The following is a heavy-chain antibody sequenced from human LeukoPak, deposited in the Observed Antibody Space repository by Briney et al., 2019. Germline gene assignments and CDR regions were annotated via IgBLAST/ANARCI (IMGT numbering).Heavy chain of an antibody. Sequence: SGTLSLTCAVSGGSLTNTNCCSWVRQPPGKGLEWIGEIFHSGSTNYNPSLKSRVTISVDTSKNQFSLKLSSVTAADTAVYYCARVRTGKWELPGVDWFDYWGQGTLVTVSS. J-gene: IGHJ4*02. CDR3: ARVRTGKWELPGVDWFDY. CDR1: GGSLTNTNC. V-gene: IGHV4-4*02. D-gene: IGHD1-26*01. CDR2: IFHSGST.